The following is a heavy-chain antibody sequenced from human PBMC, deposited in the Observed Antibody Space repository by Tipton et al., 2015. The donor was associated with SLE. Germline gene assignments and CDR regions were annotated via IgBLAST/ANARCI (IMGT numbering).Heavy chain of an antibody. CDR3: AREAGDRRWFEP. V-gene: IGHV1-2*02. J-gene: IGHJ5*02. D-gene: IGHD7-27*01. Sequence: QSGAEAKKPGASVKVSCKAPGYTFTGYHMHWVRQAPGQGLEGMGWINPNSDGTNYAQKFQGRVTMTRDTSISTAYMELSRLRSDDTAVYYCAREAGDRRWFEPWGQGTLVTVSS. CDR1: GYTFTGYH. CDR2: INPNSDGT.